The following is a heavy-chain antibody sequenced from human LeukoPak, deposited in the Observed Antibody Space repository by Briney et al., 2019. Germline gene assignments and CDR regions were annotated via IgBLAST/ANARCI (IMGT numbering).Heavy chain of an antibody. CDR3: ARRAVNMVNFDH. Sequence: PGGSLRLSCAASGXTFRSYWMQWVRQAPGKGLVWVSRINSDGSSTRYADSVKGRFTMSRDNAKNTLYLQMNSLRAEDTAVYYCARRAVNMVNFDHWGQGTMVTVSS. CDR1: GXTFRSYW. J-gene: IGHJ4*02. V-gene: IGHV3-74*01. D-gene: IGHD3-3*01. CDR2: INSDGSST.